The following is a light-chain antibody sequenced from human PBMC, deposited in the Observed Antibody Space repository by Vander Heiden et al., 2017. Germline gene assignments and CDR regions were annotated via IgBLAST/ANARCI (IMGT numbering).Light chain of an antibody. CDR1: QSVSSY. CDR2: DAS. CDR3: QQRSNLPLT. J-gene: IGKJ4*01. V-gene: IGKV3-11*01. Sequence: ELVLTQFPATLSLSPGERATLSCRASQSVSSYLAWYQQKPGQAPRLLIYDASNRATGIPARFSGSGSGTDFTLTISSLEPEDFAVYYCQQRSNLPLTFGGGTKVEIK.